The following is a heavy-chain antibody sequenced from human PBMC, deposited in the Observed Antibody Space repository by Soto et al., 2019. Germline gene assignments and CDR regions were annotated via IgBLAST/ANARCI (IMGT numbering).Heavy chain of an antibody. CDR1: GGSISSSSYY. D-gene: IGHD6-6*01. V-gene: IGHV4-39*01. J-gene: IGHJ4*02. Sequence: SETLSLTCTVSGGSISSSSYYWGWIRQPPGKGLEWIGSIYYSGSTYYNPSLKSRVTISVDTSKNQFSLKLSSVTAADTAVYYCASIWISSSSPYLDYWGQGTQVTVSS. CDR3: ASIWISSSSPYLDY. CDR2: IYYSGST.